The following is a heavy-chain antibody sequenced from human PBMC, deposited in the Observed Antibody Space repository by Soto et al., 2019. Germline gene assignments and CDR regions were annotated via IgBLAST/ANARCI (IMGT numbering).Heavy chain of an antibody. CDR3: APAGYYDSSGLHWFDP. J-gene: IGHJ5*02. V-gene: IGHV1-69*13. D-gene: IGHD3-22*01. Sequence: ASVKVSCKASGGTFSSYAISWVRQAPGQGLEWMGGIIPIFGTANYAQKFQGRVTITADESTSTAYMELSSLRSEDTAVYYCAPAGYYDSSGLHWFDPWVQGTLVTVSS. CDR2: IIPIFGTA. CDR1: GGTFSSYA.